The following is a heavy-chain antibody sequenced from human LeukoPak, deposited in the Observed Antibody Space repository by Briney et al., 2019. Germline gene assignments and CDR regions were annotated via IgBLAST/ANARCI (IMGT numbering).Heavy chain of an antibody. J-gene: IGHJ6*02. CDR1: GGSFSGYY. Sequence: SETLSLTCAVYGGSFSGYYWNWIRQPPGKGLEWIGEINHSGSTNYNPSLKSRVTISVDTSKNQLSLRLSSVTAADTAVYYCARGAHGQLPVPYYYYGMDVWGQGTTVTVSS. CDR3: ARGAHGQLPVPYYYYGMDV. CDR2: INHSGST. V-gene: IGHV4-34*01.